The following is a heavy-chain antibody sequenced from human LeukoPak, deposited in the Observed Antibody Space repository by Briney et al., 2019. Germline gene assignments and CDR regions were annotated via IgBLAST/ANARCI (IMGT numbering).Heavy chain of an antibody. V-gene: IGHV3-30*04. CDR2: ISYNGSHQ. J-gene: IGHJ4*02. CDR1: GFTFSTYA. Sequence: GGSLRLSCAASGFTFSTYAMHWVRQAPGKGLEWLTVISYNGSHQYYSDSVRGRFTISRDNSRNSVFLQINRLRPEDTAVYYCATSVRRITISSWGQGTLVTVSS. CDR3: ATSVRRITISS. D-gene: IGHD3-3*01.